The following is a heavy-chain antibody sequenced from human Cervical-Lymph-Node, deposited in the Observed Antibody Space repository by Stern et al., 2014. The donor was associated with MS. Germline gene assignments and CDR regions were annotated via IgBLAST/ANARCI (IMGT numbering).Heavy chain of an antibody. Sequence: DVQLVESGGGLIQPGGSLRLSCAPSGFTVSSTYMSWVRQAPGRGLEWVSIIFSGGATAYAVSVKGRFTISRDNSRNTLYLQMNSLRAEDTAFYYCARVPPGYGSNSFFDYWGQGNLVTVSS. D-gene: IGHD4-23*01. CDR3: ARVPPGYGSNSFFDY. V-gene: IGHV3-53*01. J-gene: IGHJ4*02. CDR1: GFTVSSTY. CDR2: IFSGGAT.